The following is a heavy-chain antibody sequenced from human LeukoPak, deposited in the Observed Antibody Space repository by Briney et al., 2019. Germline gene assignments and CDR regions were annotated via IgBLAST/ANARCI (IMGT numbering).Heavy chain of an antibody. D-gene: IGHD3-10*01. J-gene: IGHJ4*02. CDR3: ASWFRGVIIHDY. CDR1: GYTFTTYY. Sequence: ASVKVSCKASGYTFTTYYMHWVRQAPGQGLEWMGIINPSSGSTSYAQKFQGRVTITADKSTSTAYMELSSLRSEDTAVYYCASWFRGVIIHDYWGQGTLVTVSS. CDR2: INPSSGST. V-gene: IGHV1-46*01.